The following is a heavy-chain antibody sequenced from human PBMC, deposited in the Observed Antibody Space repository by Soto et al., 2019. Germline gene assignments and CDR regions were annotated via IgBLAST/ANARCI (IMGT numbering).Heavy chain of an antibody. V-gene: IGHV4-59*08. CDR2: IFYSGST. D-gene: IGHD4-17*01. J-gene: IGHJ4*02. Sequence: PSETLSLTCTVSGASISGYHWSWIRQLPGKGLEWIGYIFYSGSTNYNPSLKSRVTISVDTSKNQFSLKLSYVTAADTAVYYCARRYGPGFDYWGQGTLVTVSS. CDR1: GASISGYH. CDR3: ARRYGPGFDY.